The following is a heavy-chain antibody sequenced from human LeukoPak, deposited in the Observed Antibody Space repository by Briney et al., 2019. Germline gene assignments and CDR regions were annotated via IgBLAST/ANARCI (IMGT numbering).Heavy chain of an antibody. D-gene: IGHD5-12*01. Sequence: GGSLRLSCTASGFTFGDYAMSWVRQAPGKGLEWVGFIRSKAYGGTTEYAASVKGRFTTSRDDSKSIAYLQMNSLKTEDTAVYYCTRDGGRGYSGYVVDYWGQGTLVTVSS. J-gene: IGHJ4*02. CDR3: TRDGGRGYSGYVVDY. CDR2: IRSKAYGGTT. V-gene: IGHV3-49*04. CDR1: GFTFGDYA.